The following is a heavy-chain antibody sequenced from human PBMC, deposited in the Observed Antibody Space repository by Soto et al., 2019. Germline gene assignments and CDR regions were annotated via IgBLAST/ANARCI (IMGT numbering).Heavy chain of an antibody. V-gene: IGHV3-23*01. J-gene: IGHJ4*02. D-gene: IGHD2-2*01. CDR3: ARDPGGHYCTSTSCLYFFDH. CDR2: ISDSGST. CDR1: GFTFSNHA. Sequence: EVQLLESGGALVQPGGSLRLSCAASGFTFSNHAMNWVRQALGKGLEWVSTISDSGSTYYADSVKGRFTISRDNTKNTLYLHMNSLRAEDTAVYYCARDPGGHYCTSTSCLYFFDHWGQGTLVIVSS.